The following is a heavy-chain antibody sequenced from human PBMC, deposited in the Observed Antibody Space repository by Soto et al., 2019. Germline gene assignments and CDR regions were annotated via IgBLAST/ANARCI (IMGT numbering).Heavy chain of an antibody. CDR1: GYTFTSYY. CDR2: INPSGGST. V-gene: IGHV1-46*03. CDR3: ARDSPLITMVRGVLDV. J-gene: IGHJ6*04. Sequence: ASVKVSCKASGYTFTSYYMHWVRQAPGQGLEWMGIINPSGGSTSYAQKFQGRVTMTRDTSTSTVYMELSSLRSEDTAVYYCARDSPLITMVRGVLDVWGKGTTVTVPS. D-gene: IGHD3-10*01.